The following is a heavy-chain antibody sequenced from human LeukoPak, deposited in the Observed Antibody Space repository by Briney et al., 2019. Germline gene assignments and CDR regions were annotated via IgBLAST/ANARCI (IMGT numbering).Heavy chain of an antibody. CDR1: GYTFTSYG. CDR3: ARESIWAGSSWSYVDY. V-gene: IGHV1-18*01. J-gene: IGHJ4*02. D-gene: IGHD6-13*01. CDR2: ISAYNGNT. Sequence: ASVKVSCKASGYTFTSYGISWVRQAPGQGLEWMGWISAYNGNTNYARKLQGRVTMTTDTSTSTAYMELRSLRSDDTAVYYCARESIWAGSSWSYVDYWGQGTLVTVSS.